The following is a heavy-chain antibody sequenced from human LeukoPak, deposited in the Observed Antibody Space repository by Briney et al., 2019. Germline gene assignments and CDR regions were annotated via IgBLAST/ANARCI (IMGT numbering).Heavy chain of an antibody. CDR1: GGTFSSYA. D-gene: IGHD4-17*01. CDR2: IIPIFGTA. Sequence: SVKVSCKASGGTFSSYAISWVRQAPGQGLEWMGGIIPIFGTANYAQKVQGRVTITADKSTSTAYMELSSLRSEDTAVYYCATSRDYGDQYYFDYWGQGTLVTVSS. V-gene: IGHV1-69*06. CDR3: ATSRDYGDQYYFDY. J-gene: IGHJ4*02.